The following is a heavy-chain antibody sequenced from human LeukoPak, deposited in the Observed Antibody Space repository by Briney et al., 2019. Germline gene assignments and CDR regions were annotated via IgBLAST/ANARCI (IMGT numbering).Heavy chain of an antibody. V-gene: IGHV3-20*04. Sequence: PGGSLRLSCAASGFTFGDYGMSWVRQAPGKGLEWVSGINWNGGSTGYADSVKGRFTISRDNAKNSPYLEMSSLRAEDTALYYCARDLGHYYYGSGSSHWGQGTLVTGSS. J-gene: IGHJ4*02. CDR3: ARDLGHYYYGSGSSH. CDR1: GFTFGDYG. D-gene: IGHD3-10*01. CDR2: INWNGGST.